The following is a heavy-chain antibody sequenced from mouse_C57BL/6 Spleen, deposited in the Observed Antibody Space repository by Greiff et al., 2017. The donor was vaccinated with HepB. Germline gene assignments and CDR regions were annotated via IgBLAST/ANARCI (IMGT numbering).Heavy chain of an antibody. CDR1: GFTIKDYY. V-gene: IGHV14-2*01. D-gene: IGHD6-1*01. Sequence: EVQLQQPGAELVKPGASVKLSCTASGFTIKDYYMHWVKQRTEQGLEWIGRIDPEDGETKYAPKFQGKATLTADTSSNTAYLQLSSLTSEDTAVYYCARVCGTRDYWGQGTTLTVSS. J-gene: IGHJ2*01. CDR2: IDPEDGET. CDR3: ARVCGTRDY.